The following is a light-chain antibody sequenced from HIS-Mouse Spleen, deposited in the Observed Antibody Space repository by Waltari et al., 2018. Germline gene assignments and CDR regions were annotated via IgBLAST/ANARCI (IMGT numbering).Light chain of an antibody. Sequence: SYVLTQPPSVSVAPGKTARITCGGNHIGRKSVHWNQQKPGQAPVLVVYDDSDRPSGIPERFSGSNSGNTATLTISRVEAGDEADYYCQVWDSSSDHVVFGGGTKLTVL. CDR3: QVWDSSSDHVV. CDR2: DDS. CDR1: HIGRKS. J-gene: IGLJ2*01. V-gene: IGLV3-21*03.